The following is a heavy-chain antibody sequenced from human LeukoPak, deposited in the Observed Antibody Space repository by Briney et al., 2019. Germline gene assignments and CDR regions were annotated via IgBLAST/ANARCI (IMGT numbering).Heavy chain of an antibody. CDR3: ARQVVAVAGTGYFDY. CDR1: DGSFSSYS. D-gene: IGHD6-19*01. V-gene: IGHV4-59*08. Sequence: PSETLSLTCTVSDGSFSSYSWNWIRQPPGRGLEWIGYIYYSGSTIYNPSLRSRGTISVDTSKNQFSLKLNSVTAADTAVYFCARQVVAVAGTGYFDYWGQGTLVTVSS. J-gene: IGHJ4*02. CDR2: IYYSGST.